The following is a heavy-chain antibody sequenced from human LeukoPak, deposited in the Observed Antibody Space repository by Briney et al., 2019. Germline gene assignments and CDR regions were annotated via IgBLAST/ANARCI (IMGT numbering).Heavy chain of an antibody. CDR1: GLTFSNYA. D-gene: IGHD1-26*01. Sequence: PGGSLRLSCAASGLTFSNYAMSWFRQAPGKGLEWVSGITSGFTPHYADSVKGRFTISRDNSKNTFHLQMNSLRVEDTAVYYCAKDYSDSRVGDVFFEYWGQGTLVTVSS. V-gene: IGHV3-23*01. J-gene: IGHJ4*02. CDR3: AKDYSDSRVGDVFFEY. CDR2: ITSGFTP.